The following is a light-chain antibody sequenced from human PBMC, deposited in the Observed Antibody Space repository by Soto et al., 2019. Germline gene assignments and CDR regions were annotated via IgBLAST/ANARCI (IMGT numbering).Light chain of an antibody. CDR1: QSVSSN. Sequence: EIVMTQSPATLSVSPGARATLSCRASQSVSSNLAWYQQKPGQAPRLLINGASTRATGIPARFSGSGSGTEFNLTISSLQAEDFAVYYCQQYNSWPQTFGQGTKLDIK. CDR2: GAS. V-gene: IGKV3-15*01. CDR3: QQYNSWPQT. J-gene: IGKJ2*01.